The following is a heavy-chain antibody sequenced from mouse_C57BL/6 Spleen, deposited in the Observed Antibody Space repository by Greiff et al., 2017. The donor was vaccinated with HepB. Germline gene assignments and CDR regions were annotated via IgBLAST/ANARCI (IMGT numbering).Heavy chain of an antibody. J-gene: IGHJ4*01. CDR1: GFTFSSYT. Sequence: EVKLMESGGCLVKPGWSLKLPCAASGFTFSSYTMSWVRQTPEKRLVWVATISGGGGNTYYPDSVKGRFTISRDNAKNTLYLQMGSLSSEDTALYYCARHDDYGSSHGYATEHSAERTP. CDR3: ARHDDYGSSHGYATEH. D-gene: IGHD1-1*01. V-gene: IGHV5-9*01. CDR2: ISGGGGNT.